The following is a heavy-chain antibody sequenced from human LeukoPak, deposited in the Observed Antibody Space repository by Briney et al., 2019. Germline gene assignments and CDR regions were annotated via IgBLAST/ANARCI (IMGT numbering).Heavy chain of an antibody. CDR3: AREYKVTARFDP. D-gene: IGHD1-14*01. Sequence: PGGSLRLSCAASGFTFSSYWMHWLRQAPGKGLVWVSRINSDGSSITYADSVKGRFTISRDNAKNTLYLQINSLRAEDTAVYYCAREYKVTARFDPWGQGTLVTVSS. CDR1: GFTFSSYW. J-gene: IGHJ5*02. V-gene: IGHV3-74*01. CDR2: INSDGSSI.